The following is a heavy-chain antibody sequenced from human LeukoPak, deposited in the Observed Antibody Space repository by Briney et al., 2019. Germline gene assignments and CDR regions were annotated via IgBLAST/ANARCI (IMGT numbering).Heavy chain of an antibody. J-gene: IGHJ4*02. CDR1: GYTFTIYD. D-gene: IGHD2-15*01. Sequence: VASVKVSCKASGYTFTIYDINWVRQATGQGLEWMGWMNPNSGNTGYAQKFQGRVTMTRNTSISIAYMELSSLRSEDTAVYYCARATVREVVAPAYYFDYWGQGTLVTVSS. CDR2: MNPNSGNT. CDR3: ARATVREVVAPAYYFDY. V-gene: IGHV1-8*01.